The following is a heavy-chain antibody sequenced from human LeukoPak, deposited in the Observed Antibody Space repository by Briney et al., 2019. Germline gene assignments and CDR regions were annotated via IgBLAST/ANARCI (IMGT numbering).Heavy chain of an antibody. D-gene: IGHD5-18*01. V-gene: IGHV3-23*01. J-gene: IGHJ4*02. CDR2: ISGSGGDT. CDR1: GFTFSSYA. Sequence: PGESLRLSCAASGFTFSSYAMSWVRQAPGKGLEWVSGISGSGGDTYYADSVKGRLTISRDNSKNTLYLQMSSLRAEDTAVYYCAKVLRGYTYGKFDYWGQGTLVTVSS. CDR3: AKVLRGYTYGKFDY.